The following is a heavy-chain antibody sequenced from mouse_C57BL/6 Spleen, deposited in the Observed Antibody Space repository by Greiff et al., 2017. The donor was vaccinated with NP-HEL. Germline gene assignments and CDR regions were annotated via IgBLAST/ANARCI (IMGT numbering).Heavy chain of an antibody. V-gene: IGHV5-4*03. Sequence: DVMLVESGGGLVKPGGSLKLSCAASGFTFSSYAMSWVRQTPEKRLEWVATISDGGSYTYYPDNVKGRFTISRDNAKNNLYLQMSHLKSEDTAMYYCARGPYDYDYFDYWGQGTTLTVSS. J-gene: IGHJ2*01. CDR1: GFTFSSYA. D-gene: IGHD2-4*01. CDR2: ISDGGSYT. CDR3: ARGPYDYDYFDY.